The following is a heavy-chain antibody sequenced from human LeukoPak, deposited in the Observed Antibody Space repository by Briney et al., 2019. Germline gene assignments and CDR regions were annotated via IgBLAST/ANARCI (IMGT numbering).Heavy chain of an antibody. J-gene: IGHJ4*02. CDR1: GFTFGSYA. D-gene: IGHD3-22*01. CDR3: AKDLLDYYDSSGYDY. V-gene: IGHV3-23*01. CDR2: ISGSGSAT. Sequence: GGSLRLSCAASGFTFGSYAMTWVRQAPGKGLEWVSAISGSGSATYYADSVKGRFTISRDNSRNTLYLQMNSLRAEDTAVYYCAKDLLDYYDSSGYDYWGQGTLVTVSS.